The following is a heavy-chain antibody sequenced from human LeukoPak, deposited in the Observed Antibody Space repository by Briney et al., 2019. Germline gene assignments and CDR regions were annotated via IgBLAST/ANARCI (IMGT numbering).Heavy chain of an antibody. V-gene: IGHV4-34*01. J-gene: IGHJ6*02. CDR2: INHSGST. D-gene: IGHD2-15*01. CDR1: GGSFSGYY. CDR3: ARDRYCSGGSCYGYGMDV. Sequence: SETLSLTCAVYGGSFSGYYWSWIRQPPGEGLEWIGEINHSGSTNYNPSLKSRVTISVDTSKNQFSLKLSSVTAADTAVYYCARDRYCSGGSCYGYGMDVWGQGTTVTVSS.